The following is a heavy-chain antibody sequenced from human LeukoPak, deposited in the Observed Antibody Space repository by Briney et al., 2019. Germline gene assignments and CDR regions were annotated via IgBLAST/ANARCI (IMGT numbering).Heavy chain of an antibody. V-gene: IGHV4-39*01. CDR1: GGSISSPNHD. J-gene: IGHJ2*01. CDR2: IYYSGTT. D-gene: IGHD6-6*01. CDR3: ARGVKIEYSSSSRNWYFDL. Sequence: SETLSLTCSVSGGSISSPNHDWAWIRQPPGQGLEWIGSIYYSGTTYYNLSLKSRVTLSVDTSQNQFSLKLSSVTAADTAVYYCARGVKIEYSSSSRNWYFDLWGRGTLVTVSS.